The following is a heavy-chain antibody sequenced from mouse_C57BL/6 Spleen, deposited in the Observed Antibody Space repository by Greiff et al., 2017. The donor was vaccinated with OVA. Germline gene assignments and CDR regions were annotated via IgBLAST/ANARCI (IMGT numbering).Heavy chain of an antibody. CDR1: GFSLTSYG. CDR3: ARNLGYYYGSSYDYYAMDY. V-gene: IGHV2-2*01. CDR2: IWSGGST. Sequence: VQRVESGPGLVQPSQSLSITCTVSGFSLTSYGVHWVRQSPGKGLEWLGVIWSGGSTDYNAAFISRLSISKDNSKSQVFFKMNSLQADDTAIYYCARNLGYYYGSSYDYYAMDYWGQGTSVTVSS. J-gene: IGHJ4*01. D-gene: IGHD1-1*01.